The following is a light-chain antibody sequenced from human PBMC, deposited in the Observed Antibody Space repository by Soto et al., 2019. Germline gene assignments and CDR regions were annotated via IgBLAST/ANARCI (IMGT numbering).Light chain of an antibody. Sequence: EIVLRQSPATLSSFPGDRVTLSCRASQYINTRLAWYQHRPGQAPRLLIYQTSLRAAGIPARFSASGSGTDFTLTISDVQPEDFALYYCHQRQSWPRTFGQGTKVDIK. J-gene: IGKJ1*01. CDR3: HQRQSWPRT. V-gene: IGKV3-11*01. CDR1: QYINTR. CDR2: QTS.